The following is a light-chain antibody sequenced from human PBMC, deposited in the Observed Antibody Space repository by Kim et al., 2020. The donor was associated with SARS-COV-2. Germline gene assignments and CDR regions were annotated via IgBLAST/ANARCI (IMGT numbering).Light chain of an antibody. Sequence: AYVSDRVTITCRARQSISSWLSWYQQKPGKAPKLLIYKTSSLESRVPSRFSGSGSGTEFTLAISSLQPDEFATYYCQQYNSYSPFFSGGTKVDIK. CDR2: KTS. CDR3: QQYNSYSPF. V-gene: IGKV1-5*03. CDR1: QSISSW. J-gene: IGKJ4*01.